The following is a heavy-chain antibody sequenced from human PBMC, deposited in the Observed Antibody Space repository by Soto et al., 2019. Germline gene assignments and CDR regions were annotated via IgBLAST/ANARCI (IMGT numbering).Heavy chain of an antibody. CDR1: GGTFSSYT. CDR3: ARGYPDDYGDYDYFGY. Sequence: GASVKVSCKASGGTFSSYTISWVRQAPGQGLEWMGRIIPSLGIANYAQKFEGRVTITADKSTSTAYMELSSLRSEDTAVYYCARGYPDDYGDYDYFGYWGQGTLVTVSS. V-gene: IGHV1-69*02. J-gene: IGHJ4*02. CDR2: IIPSLGIA. D-gene: IGHD4-17*01.